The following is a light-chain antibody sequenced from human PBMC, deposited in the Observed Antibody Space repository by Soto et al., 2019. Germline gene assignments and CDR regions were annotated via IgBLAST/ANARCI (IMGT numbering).Light chain of an antibody. CDR1: SSDVGGYNY. CDR2: EVS. V-gene: IGLV2-8*01. J-gene: IGLJ1*01. CDR3: SSYAVTNTFV. Sequence: QSALTQPPSASGSPGQSVTISCTGTSSDVGGYNYVSWYQQHPGKAPKVIIYEVSTRPSGVPDRFSGSKSGSTASLTVSGLQAEDEADYYCSSYAVTNTFVFGTGTKGTVL.